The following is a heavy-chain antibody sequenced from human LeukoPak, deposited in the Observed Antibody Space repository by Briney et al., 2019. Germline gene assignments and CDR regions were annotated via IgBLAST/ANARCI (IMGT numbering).Heavy chain of an antibody. Sequence: ASVKVSCKASGYTFTSYDINWVRQATGQGLEWMGWMNPSSGNTGYAQKFQGRVTITRNTSISTAYMELSSLRSEDTAVYYCARKTRRYRNWFDPWGQGTLVTVSS. J-gene: IGHJ5*02. CDR1: GYTFTSYD. CDR3: ARKTRRYRNWFDP. CDR2: MNPSSGNT. V-gene: IGHV1-8*03. D-gene: IGHD1-1*01.